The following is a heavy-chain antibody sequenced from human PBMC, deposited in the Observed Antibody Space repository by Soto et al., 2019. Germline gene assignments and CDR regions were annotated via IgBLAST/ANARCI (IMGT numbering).Heavy chain of an antibody. D-gene: IGHD6-13*01. J-gene: IGHJ4*02. Sequence: EVQLLQSGGGLVQPGGSLRLSCSTPGFTFNNYAMSWVRQAPGKGLEWVSTISGSGGNTFYADSVKGRFTISRDNSKNTVSLQMNSLRAEDTAVYYCAKPSGLATAGSAFDYWGRGTLVTVSS. V-gene: IGHV3-23*01. CDR1: GFTFNNYA. CDR2: ISGSGGNT. CDR3: AKPSGLATAGSAFDY.